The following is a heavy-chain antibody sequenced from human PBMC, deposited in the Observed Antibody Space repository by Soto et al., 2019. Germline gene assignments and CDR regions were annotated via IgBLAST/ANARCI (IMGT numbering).Heavy chain of an antibody. Sequence: SVKVSCKSSGGTFSSYAISWVRQAPGQGLEWMGGIIPIFGTANYAQKFQGRVTITADKSTSTAYMELSSLRSEDTAVYYCARQVSSWYNHWFDPWGQGTLVTVSS. J-gene: IGHJ5*02. CDR3: ARQVSSWYNHWFDP. CDR1: GGTFSSYA. V-gene: IGHV1-69*06. CDR2: IIPIFGTA. D-gene: IGHD6-13*01.